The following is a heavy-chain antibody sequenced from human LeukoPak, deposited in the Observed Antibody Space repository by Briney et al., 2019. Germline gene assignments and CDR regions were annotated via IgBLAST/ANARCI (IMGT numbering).Heavy chain of an antibody. D-gene: IGHD4-17*01. CDR1: GDGVSSNSAA. J-gene: IGHJ6*02. Sequence: SQTLSLTCAISGDGVSSNSAAWNWIRQSPSRGLEWLGRTYYRSKWYNDYAVSVKSRITINPDTSKNQFSLQLNSVTPEDTAVYYCARDFYPATVTTYYGMDVWGQGTTVTVSS. V-gene: IGHV6-1*01. CDR3: ARDFYPATVTTYYGMDV. CDR2: TYYRSKWYN.